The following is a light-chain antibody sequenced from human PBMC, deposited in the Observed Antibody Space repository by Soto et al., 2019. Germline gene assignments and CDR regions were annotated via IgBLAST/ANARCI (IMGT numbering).Light chain of an antibody. V-gene: IGLV1-47*01. CDR2: RNN. Sequence: QSVLTQPPSASGTPGQRVTISCSGSSSNIGSNYVYWYQQLPGTAPKLLIYRNNQRPSGVPDRFSGSKPGTSASLAISGLRSEDEADYYCAAWDDSLSGPDVVFGGGTKLTVL. J-gene: IGLJ2*01. CDR3: AAWDDSLSGPDVV. CDR1: SSNIGSNY.